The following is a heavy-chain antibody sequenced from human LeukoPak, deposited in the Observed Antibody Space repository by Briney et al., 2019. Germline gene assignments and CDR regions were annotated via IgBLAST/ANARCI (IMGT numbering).Heavy chain of an antibody. V-gene: IGHV3-21*01. D-gene: IGHD6-13*01. Sequence: GGSLRLSCAASGFTFSSYAMSWVRQAPGKGLEWVSSVSSSGIYIYYADSVKGRFTISRDNAKNSLYLQMNSLRAEDTAVYYCARVSIAAAEDYWGQGTLVTVSS. J-gene: IGHJ4*02. CDR1: GFTFSSYA. CDR2: VSSSGIYI. CDR3: ARVSIAAAEDY.